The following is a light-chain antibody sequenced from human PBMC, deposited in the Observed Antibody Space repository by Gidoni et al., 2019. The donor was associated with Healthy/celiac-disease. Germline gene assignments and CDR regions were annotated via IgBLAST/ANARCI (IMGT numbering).Light chain of an antibody. J-gene: IGKJ1*01. CDR1: QSVSSN. V-gene: IGKV3-15*01. CDR3: QQYNNWPPWT. CDR2: GAS. Sequence: EIVMTQSPATLSASPGERATLSCRASQSVSSNLAWYQQKPGQAPRLLIYGASTRATGIPARFSGSGSGTEFTLTISSLQSEDFAVYYCQQYNNWPPWTFAQXTKVEIK.